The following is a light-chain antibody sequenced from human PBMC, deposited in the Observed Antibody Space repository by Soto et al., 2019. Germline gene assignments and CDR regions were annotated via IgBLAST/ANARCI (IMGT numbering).Light chain of an antibody. CDR1: NSNIGSNY. V-gene: IGLV1-47*01. CDR3: AAWDDTLSGLV. CDR2: RAD. J-gene: IGLJ2*01. Sequence: QSVLTQPPSASGTPGQTVTISCSGRNSNIGSNYVYWYQQLPGTAPQLLMYRADQRPSGVPDRFSGSKSGTSASLAISGLRSEDEADYYCAAWDDTLSGLVFGGGTKVTVL.